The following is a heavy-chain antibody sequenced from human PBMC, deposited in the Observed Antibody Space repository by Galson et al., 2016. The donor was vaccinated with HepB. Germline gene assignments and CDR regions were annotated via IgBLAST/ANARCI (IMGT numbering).Heavy chain of an antibody. CDR2: IDWDGDK. CDR3: ARAYCSDGSCYNAFDS. J-gene: IGHJ4*02. V-gene: IGHV2-70*04. CDR1: DFSVTTRGVR. Sequence: PALVKPTQTLTLTCTFSDFSVTTRGVRVNWIRQPPGKALEWLARIDWDGDKFYSTSLKTRLTISKDTPKNQVVLAMTNMDPVDTATYYCARAYCSDGSCYNAFDSWGQGTLVTVSS. D-gene: IGHD2-15*01.